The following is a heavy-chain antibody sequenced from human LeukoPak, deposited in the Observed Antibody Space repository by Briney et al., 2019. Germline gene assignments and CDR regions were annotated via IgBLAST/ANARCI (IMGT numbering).Heavy chain of an antibody. V-gene: IGHV3-23*01. CDR2: ITESGTST. CDR3: ARESFSGDSSGYYGY. J-gene: IGHJ4*02. Sequence: GESLKISCKGSGYTFSTYWIGWVRQAPGRGLQWVSAITESGTSTYYADSVKGRFTISRDNSKSTLYLQMNSLRAEDTAVYYCARESFSGDSSGYYGYWGQGTLVTVSS. CDR1: GYTFSTYW. D-gene: IGHD3-22*01.